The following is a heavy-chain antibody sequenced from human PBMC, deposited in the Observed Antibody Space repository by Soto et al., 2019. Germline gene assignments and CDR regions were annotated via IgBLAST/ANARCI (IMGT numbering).Heavy chain of an antibody. CDR1: GGTFSSYA. CDR2: IIPIFGTA. J-gene: IGHJ4*02. D-gene: IGHD5-18*01. CDR3: ARGTHSTAMPRYHFDY. V-gene: IGHV1-69*06. Sequence: SVKVSCKASGGTFSSYAISWVRQAPGQGLEWMGGIIPIFGTANYAQKFQGRVTITADKSTSTAYMELSSLRSEDTAVYYCARGTHSTAMPRYHFDYWGQGTLVTVSS.